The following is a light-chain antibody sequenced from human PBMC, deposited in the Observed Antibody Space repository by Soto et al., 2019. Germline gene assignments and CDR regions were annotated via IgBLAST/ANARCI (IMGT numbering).Light chain of an antibody. Sequence: EIVLTQSPGILSLSPGERATLSCRASQTVSGNYLAWYQQKPVQSPRLLIYGSSDSATGIPDRFSGSGSGTDFTRTINSVEPEDFVVYYCQQDGSSPPYTFGKGTTLEV. CDR1: QTVSGNY. CDR3: QQDGSSPPYT. V-gene: IGKV3-20*01. J-gene: IGKJ2*01. CDR2: GSS.